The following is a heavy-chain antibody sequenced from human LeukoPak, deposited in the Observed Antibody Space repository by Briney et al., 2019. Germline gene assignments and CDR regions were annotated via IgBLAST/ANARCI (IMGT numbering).Heavy chain of an antibody. J-gene: IGHJ4*02. CDR2: ISWNSGSI. CDR1: GFTFDDYA. D-gene: IGHD6-25*01. CDR3: VRQAQEDY. Sequence: SLRLSCAASGFTFDDYAMHWVRQAPGKGLEWVSGISWNSGSIGYADSVKGRFTISRDNSKNTLYLQMNSLRPEDSAMYYCVRQAQEDYWGQGTPVTVSA. V-gene: IGHV3-9*01.